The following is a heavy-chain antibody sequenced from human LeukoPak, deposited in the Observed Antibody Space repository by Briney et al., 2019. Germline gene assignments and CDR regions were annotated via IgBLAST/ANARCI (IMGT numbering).Heavy chain of an antibody. D-gene: IGHD2-2*01. CDR2: IYPGDSDT. Sequence: GGSLRLSCSASKFTFSNAWIGWVRQMPGKGLEWMGIIYPGDSDTRYSPSFQGQVTISADKSISTAYLQWSSLKASDTAMYYCARRGYCSSTACSVAPFDIWGQGTMVTVSS. V-gene: IGHV5-51*01. CDR3: ARRGYCSSTACSVAPFDI. CDR1: KFTFSNAW. J-gene: IGHJ3*02.